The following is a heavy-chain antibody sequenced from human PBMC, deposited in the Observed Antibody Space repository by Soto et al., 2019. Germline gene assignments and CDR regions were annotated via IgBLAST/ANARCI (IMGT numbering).Heavy chain of an antibody. J-gene: IGHJ3*02. CDR3: ARAPLDYDILTGYFPDAFDI. V-gene: IGHV1-18*01. D-gene: IGHD3-9*01. CDR1: GYTFTSYG. CDR2: ISAYNGNT. Sequence: GASVKVSCKASGYTFTSYGISWVRQAPGQGLELMGWISAYNGNTNYAQKLQGRVTMTTDTSTSTAYMELRSLRSDDTAVYYCARAPLDYDILTGYFPDAFDIWGQGTMVTVSS.